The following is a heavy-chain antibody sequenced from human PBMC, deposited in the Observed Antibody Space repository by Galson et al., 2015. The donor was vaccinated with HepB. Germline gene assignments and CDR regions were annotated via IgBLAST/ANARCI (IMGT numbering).Heavy chain of an antibody. CDR3: ATSDSSGWDGFDY. CDR2: ISSSSSYI. D-gene: IGHD6-19*01. J-gene: IGHJ4*02. V-gene: IGHV3-21*01. CDR1: GFTFRSYS. Sequence: SLRLSCAASGFTFRSYSMSWVRQAPGKGLEWVSSISSSSSYIYYADSVKGRFTISRDNAKNSLYLQMNSLRAEDTAVYCCATSDSSGWDGFDYWGQGTLVTVSS.